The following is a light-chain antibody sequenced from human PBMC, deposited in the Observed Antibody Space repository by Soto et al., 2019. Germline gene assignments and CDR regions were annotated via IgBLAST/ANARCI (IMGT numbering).Light chain of an antibody. V-gene: IGKV1-17*01. CDR1: QGISNY. CDR3: LQHNSYPLT. Sequence: DIQMTQSPSSLSASVGDRVTITCRASQGISNYLGWYQQKPGKAPKRLIYAASTLQRGVPSRFSGSGSGTEFTLTSSSLQPEDFATYYCLQHNSYPLTFGGGTKVEIK. J-gene: IGKJ4*01. CDR2: AAS.